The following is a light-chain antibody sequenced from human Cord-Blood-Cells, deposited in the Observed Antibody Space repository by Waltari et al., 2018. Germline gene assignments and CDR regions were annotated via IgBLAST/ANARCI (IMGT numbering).Light chain of an antibody. V-gene: IGKV4-1*01. CDR2: WAS. CDR3: QQYYSTPWT. CDR1: QSVLYSSNNKNY. Sequence: DIVMTQSPDSLPVSLDERATINCKSSQSVLYSSNNKNYLAWYQQKPGQPPKLLIYWASTRESGVPDRCSGSGSGTDFTLTISSLQAEYVAVYDCQQYYSTPWTFGQGTKVEIK. J-gene: IGKJ1*01.